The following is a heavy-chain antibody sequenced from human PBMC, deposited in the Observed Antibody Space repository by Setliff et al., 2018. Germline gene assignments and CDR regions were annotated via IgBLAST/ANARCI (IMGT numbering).Heavy chain of an antibody. CDR1: GYSISSGYY. Sequence: PSETLSLTCAVSGYSISSGYYWGWIRQPPGKGLEWIGSIYHSGSTYYNPSLKSRVTISVDTSKNQFSLKLSSVTAADTAVYYCASVVEDYYDSSGYFLPSYYFDYWGQGTLVTVSS. CDR3: ASVVEDYYDSSGYFLPSYYFDY. CDR2: IYHSGST. D-gene: IGHD3-22*01. J-gene: IGHJ4*02. V-gene: IGHV4-38-2*01.